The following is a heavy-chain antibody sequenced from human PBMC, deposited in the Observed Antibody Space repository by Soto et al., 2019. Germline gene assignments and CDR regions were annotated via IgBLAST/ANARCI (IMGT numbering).Heavy chain of an antibody. CDR1: GFTFTNYA. D-gene: IGHD2-8*01. CDR3: VKSHTNNYYYSYMDV. CDR2: VSANGGST. V-gene: IGHV3-23*01. Sequence: EVQLLESGGSLAQPGGSLRLSCAASGFTFTNYAMNWVRQAPGRGLEWVSGVSANGGSTNQADSVKGRFIITRDNSKNTLYLQMNSLRVADTALYYCVKSHTNNYYYSYMDVWGKGTTVTVSS. J-gene: IGHJ6*03.